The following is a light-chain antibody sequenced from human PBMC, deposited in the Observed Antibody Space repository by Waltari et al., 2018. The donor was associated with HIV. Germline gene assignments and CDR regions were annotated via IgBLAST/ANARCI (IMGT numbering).Light chain of an antibody. Sequence: EFVLTQSPGTLSLSPGERATISCRASQSVSSSYLAWDQERPGQAPRLLIYGASSRAAGIPDRFTGSGSGTDFTLTISRLEPEDFAVYYCQHFDTSLPKYTFGQGTKLEIK. J-gene: IGKJ2*01. CDR1: QSVSSSY. CDR3: QHFDTSLPKYT. CDR2: GAS. V-gene: IGKV3-20*01.